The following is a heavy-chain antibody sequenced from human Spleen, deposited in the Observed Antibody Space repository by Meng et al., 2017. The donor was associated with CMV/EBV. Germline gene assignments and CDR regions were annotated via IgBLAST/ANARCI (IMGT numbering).Heavy chain of an antibody. CDR2: IYYSGST. CDR1: GGSISSGASY. D-gene: IGHD1-7*01. J-gene: IGHJ4*02. Sequence: LRLSCTVSGGSISSGASYWSWIRQHPGKGLEWIGYIYYSGSTYYNPSLKSRVTMSVDTSKNQFSLKLSSVTAADTAVYYCARDQGGTTIDWGQGTLVTVSS. CDR3: ARDQGGTTID. V-gene: IGHV4-31*03.